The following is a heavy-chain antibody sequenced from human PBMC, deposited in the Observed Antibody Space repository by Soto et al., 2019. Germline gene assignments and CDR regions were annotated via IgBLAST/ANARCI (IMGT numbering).Heavy chain of an antibody. V-gene: IGHV3-15*01. J-gene: IGHJ4*02. CDR1: GFTFSDAW. CDR2: IKNKFEGATT. CDR3: APDRNFDY. Sequence: GGSLRLSCAASGFTFSDAWMSWVRQAPGKGLEWVGRIKNKFEGATTDYAAPVKGRFTISRDDSKNMLYLQMSSLITDDTAVYYCAPDRNFDYWGQGTLVTVSS.